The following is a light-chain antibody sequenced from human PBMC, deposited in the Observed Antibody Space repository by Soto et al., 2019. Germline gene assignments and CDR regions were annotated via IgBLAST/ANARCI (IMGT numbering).Light chain of an antibody. V-gene: IGLV2-14*01. J-gene: IGLJ1*01. Sequence: QSVLTQPASVSGAPGQSITISCTGTSSDVGGYNYVSWYQQHPGKAPKLMIYEVSNRPSGVANRFSGSKSGNTASLTISGLQAEDEADYYCSSYTSRSTPHYVFGTVTKVTVL. CDR1: SSDVGGYNY. CDR3: SSYTSRSTPHYV. CDR2: EVS.